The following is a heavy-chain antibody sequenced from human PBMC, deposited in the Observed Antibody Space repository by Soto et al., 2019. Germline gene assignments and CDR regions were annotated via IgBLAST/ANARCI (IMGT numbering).Heavy chain of an antibody. V-gene: IGHV4-30-4*01. D-gene: IGHD3-3*01. CDR1: GGSISSGDYY. Sequence: PSETLSLTCTVSGGSISSGDYYWSWIRQPPGKGLEWIGYIYYSGSTYYNPSLKSRVTISVDTSKNQFSLKLSSVTAADTAVYYCARGFWSCYYTYYGMEVWGQGTTVTVSS. CDR2: IYYSGST. J-gene: IGHJ6*02. CDR3: ARGFWSCYYTYYGMEV.